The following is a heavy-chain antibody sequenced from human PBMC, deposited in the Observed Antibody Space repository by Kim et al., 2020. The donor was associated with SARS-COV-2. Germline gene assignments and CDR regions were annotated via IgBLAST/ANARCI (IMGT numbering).Heavy chain of an antibody. V-gene: IGHV4-39*01. Sequence: SETLSLTCTVSGGSISSSSYYWGWIRQPPGKGLEWIGSIYYSGSTYYNPSLKSRVTISVDTSKNQFSLKLSSVTAADTAVYYCASYGSGIHYWGQGTLVTVSS. J-gene: IGHJ4*02. CDR1: GGSISSSSYY. CDR3: ASYGSGIHY. CDR2: IYYSGST. D-gene: IGHD3-10*01.